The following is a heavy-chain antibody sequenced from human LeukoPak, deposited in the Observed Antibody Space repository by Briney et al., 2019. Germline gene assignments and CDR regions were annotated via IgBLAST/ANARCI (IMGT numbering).Heavy chain of an antibody. D-gene: IGHD2-15*01. J-gene: IGHJ5*02. Sequence: SETLSLTCTVSGGSISSYYWSWIRQPPGKGLEWIGYIYYSGSTNYNPSLKSRVTISVDTSKNQFSLKLSSVTAADTAVYYCARELVAVGREWFDPWGQGTLVTVSS. V-gene: IGHV4-59*12. CDR2: IYYSGST. CDR1: GGSISSYY. CDR3: ARELVAVGREWFDP.